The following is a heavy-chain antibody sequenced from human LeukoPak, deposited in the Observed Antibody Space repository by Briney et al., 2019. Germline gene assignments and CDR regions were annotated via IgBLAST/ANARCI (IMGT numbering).Heavy chain of an antibody. D-gene: IGHD1-26*01. Sequence: SETPSLTCTVSGGSISNYYWSWIRQSAGKGLEWIGRIHSSGSTNFNPSLRSRVTMSADTSKHQFSLWLTSVTAADTALYYCARGIATITQDSFDVWGLGTMVTVSS. V-gene: IGHV4-4*07. CDR2: IHSSGST. CDR3: ARGIATITQDSFDV. J-gene: IGHJ3*01. CDR1: GGSISNYY.